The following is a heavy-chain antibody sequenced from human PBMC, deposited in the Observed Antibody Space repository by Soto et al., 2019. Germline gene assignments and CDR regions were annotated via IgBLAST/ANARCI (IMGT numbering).Heavy chain of an antibody. J-gene: IGHJ4*02. D-gene: IGHD3-16*01. CDR1: GFSVRNIF. CDR2: MSSDGNT. V-gene: IGHV3-66*04. Sequence: PGGSLRLSCAASGFSVRNIFMSWVRQAPGKGLEWVSTMSSDGNTYYAESVKGRFTISRDSSKSTLWLQMNSLRVDDTAVYYCARHHAFGGCDYRGQGNLVTVSS. CDR3: ARHHAFGGCDY.